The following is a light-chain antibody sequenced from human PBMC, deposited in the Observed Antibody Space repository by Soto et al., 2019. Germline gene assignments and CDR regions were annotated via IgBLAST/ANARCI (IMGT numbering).Light chain of an antibody. CDR3: QQENSFSLT. CDR2: SAS. J-gene: IGKJ4*01. CDR1: PGISSG. V-gene: IGKV1D-16*01. Sequence: DIQRTQSPSSLSASAGDRVTITCRASPGISSGLAWYPPKPYKAPKSLIYSASSLQSGVPSRFSGSGSGTDFNLTISRLQAEDFATYYCQQENSFSLTFGEGTKVDIK.